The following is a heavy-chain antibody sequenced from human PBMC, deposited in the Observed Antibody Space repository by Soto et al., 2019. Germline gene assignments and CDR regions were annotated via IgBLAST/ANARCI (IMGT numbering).Heavy chain of an antibody. J-gene: IGHJ4*02. Sequence: QVQLVESGGGVVQPGRSLRLSCAASGFTFSSYGMHWVRQAPGKGLEWVAVISYDGSNKYYADSVKGRFTISRDNSKXTLYLQMNSLRAEDTAVYYCAKDKVPVVVTAPFDYWGQGTLVTVSS. CDR1: GFTFSSYG. V-gene: IGHV3-30*18. D-gene: IGHD2-21*02. CDR3: AKDKVPVVVTAPFDY. CDR2: ISYDGSNK.